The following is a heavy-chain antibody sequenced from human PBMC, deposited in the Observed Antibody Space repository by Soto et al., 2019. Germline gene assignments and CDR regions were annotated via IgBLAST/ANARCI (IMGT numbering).Heavy chain of an antibody. CDR3: GRDRRYYSDSSGHPSLMDV. Sequence: ASVKVSCKASGYTFTCYYMHWVRQAPGQGLEGMGWINPNSGGTNYAQKFQGRVTMTRDTSISTAYMELSRLRSDDTAVYYCGRDRRYYSDSSGHPSLMDVWGQGTTVTVSS. V-gene: IGHV1-2*02. CDR1: GYTFTCYY. J-gene: IGHJ6*02. D-gene: IGHD3-22*01. CDR2: INPNSGGT.